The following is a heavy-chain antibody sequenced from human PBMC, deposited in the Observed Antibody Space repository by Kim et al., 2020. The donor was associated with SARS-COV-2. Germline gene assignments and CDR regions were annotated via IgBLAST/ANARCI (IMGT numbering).Heavy chain of an antibody. V-gene: IGHV3-15*01. J-gene: IGHJ4*02. Sequence: GGSLRLSCAASGFTFSNAWMSWVRQAPGKGLEWVGRIKSKTDGGTTDYAAPMKGRFTISRADSKNTLYLQMNSLKTEDTAVYYCTTACSGGSCYSFFDDWGQGTLVTVSS. CDR2: IKSKTDGGTT. CDR1: GFTFSNAW. CDR3: TTACSGGSCYSFFDD. D-gene: IGHD2-15*01.